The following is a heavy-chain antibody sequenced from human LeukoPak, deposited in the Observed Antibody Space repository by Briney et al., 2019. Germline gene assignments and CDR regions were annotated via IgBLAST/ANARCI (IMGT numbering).Heavy chain of an antibody. Sequence: ASVKVSCKASGYIFTSYGISWVRQAPGQGLEWMGWISAYNGKTNYAQKLQGRVTMTTDTSTTTVYMELRSLRSDDTAVYYCARGPGYGDSIYYFDYWGQGTLVTVSS. J-gene: IGHJ4*02. CDR3: ARGPGYGDSIYYFDY. CDR1: GYIFTSYG. V-gene: IGHV1-18*04. D-gene: IGHD2-21*02. CDR2: ISAYNGKT.